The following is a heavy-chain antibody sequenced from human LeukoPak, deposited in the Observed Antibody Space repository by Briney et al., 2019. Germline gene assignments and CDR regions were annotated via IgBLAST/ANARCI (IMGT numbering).Heavy chain of an antibody. Sequence: PGGSLRLSCAASGFTFSSYAMSWVRQAPGKGLEWVSAISGSGGSTYYADSVKGRFTISRDNPKNTLYLQMNSLRAEDTAVYYCAKEPLVVRGVIPGGDYRGQGTLVTVSS. J-gene: IGHJ4*02. CDR1: GFTFSSYA. D-gene: IGHD3-10*01. V-gene: IGHV3-23*01. CDR2: ISGSGGST. CDR3: AKEPLVVRGVIPGGDY.